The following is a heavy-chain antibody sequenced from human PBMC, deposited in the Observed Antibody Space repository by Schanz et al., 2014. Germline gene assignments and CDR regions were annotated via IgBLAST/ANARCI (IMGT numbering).Heavy chain of an antibody. CDR2: ISGSGGST. D-gene: IGHD3-10*01. Sequence: DVHLLESGGGLVQPGGSLRLSCAASEFTFSTDAMSWVRQAPGKGLEWLSVISGSGGSTYYADSVKGRFTISRDNSKNTLYLQMNSLRAEDTAVYYCAKDGPGGSGSYSADGGMDVWGQGTTVTVSS. CDR3: AKDGPGGSGSYSADGGMDV. CDR1: EFTFSTDA. J-gene: IGHJ6*02. V-gene: IGHV3-23*01.